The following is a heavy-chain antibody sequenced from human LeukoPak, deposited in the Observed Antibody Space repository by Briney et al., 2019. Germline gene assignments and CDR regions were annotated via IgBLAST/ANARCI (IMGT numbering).Heavy chain of an antibody. V-gene: IGHV1-46*01. Sequence: ASVKVSCKASGYTFTNYYMHWVRQAPGQGLEWTGIINHSGGSTSYAHKFQGRVTMTRDKSTSTVYMELSSLRSEETAVYYCVRGGAGYSGYASGSVLGYWGQGTLVTVSS. CDR1: GYTFTNYY. D-gene: IGHD5-12*01. J-gene: IGHJ4*02. CDR2: INHSGGST. CDR3: VRGGAGYSGYASGSVLGY.